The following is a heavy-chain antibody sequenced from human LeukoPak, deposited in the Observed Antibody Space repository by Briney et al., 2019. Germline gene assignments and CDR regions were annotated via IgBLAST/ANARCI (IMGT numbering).Heavy chain of an antibody. D-gene: IGHD2-2*01. J-gene: IGHJ4*02. CDR2: ISYDGSSK. Sequence: GGSLRLSCAASGFTFSSYGMHWVRQAPGKGLEWVAVISYDGSSKYYADSVKGRFTISRDNSKNTLYLQMNSLRAEDTAVYYCAKLGACSSTSCSISDYWGQGTLVTVSS. V-gene: IGHV3-30*18. CDR1: GFTFSSYG. CDR3: AKLGACSSTSCSISDY.